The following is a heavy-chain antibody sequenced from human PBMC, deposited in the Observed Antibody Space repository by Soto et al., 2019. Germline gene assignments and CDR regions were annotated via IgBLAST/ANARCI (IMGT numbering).Heavy chain of an antibody. D-gene: IGHD3-10*01. CDR3: ARVGRYYGSGSGGMDV. Sequence: QVQLVQSGAEVKKPGASVKVSCKASGYTFTSYGISWVRQAPGQGLEWMGWISAYNGNTNYAQKLQGRVTMTPDTSPSTAYMELRSLRSDDTAVYYCARVGRYYGSGSGGMDVWGQGTTVTVSS. J-gene: IGHJ6*02. CDR1: GYTFTSYG. CDR2: ISAYNGNT. V-gene: IGHV1-18*01.